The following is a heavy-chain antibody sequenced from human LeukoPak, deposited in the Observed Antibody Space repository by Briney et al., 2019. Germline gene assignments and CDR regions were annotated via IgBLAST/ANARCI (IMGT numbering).Heavy chain of an antibody. CDR1: GYTFTSYD. Sequence: ASVKVSCKASGYTFTSYDINWVRQATGQGLEWMGWMNPDSGNTGYAQKFQGRVTMTRSTSINTAYMELSSLRVEDTAVYYCVKNDGWFHLAQWGQGTLVTVSS. J-gene: IGHJ4*02. D-gene: IGHD6-19*01. CDR2: MNPDSGNT. CDR3: VKNDGWFHLAQ. V-gene: IGHV1-8*01.